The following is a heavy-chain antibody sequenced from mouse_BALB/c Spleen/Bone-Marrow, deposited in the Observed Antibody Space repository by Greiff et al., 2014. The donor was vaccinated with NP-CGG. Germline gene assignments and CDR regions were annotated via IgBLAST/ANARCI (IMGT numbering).Heavy chain of an antibody. CDR1: GFSFTSYG. J-gene: IGHJ3*01. CDR3: ARVSSTMITTVFAY. CDR2: IWSGGST. D-gene: IGHD2-4*01. Sequence: QVQLKESGPGLVAPSQSLSITCTVSGFSFTSYGVHWVRPLPGKGLEWLGVIWSGGSTNYNSALMSRLSISKENSKSQVFLKMNSLQTDDTAMYYCARVSSTMITTVFAYWGQGTLVTVSA. V-gene: IGHV2-9*02.